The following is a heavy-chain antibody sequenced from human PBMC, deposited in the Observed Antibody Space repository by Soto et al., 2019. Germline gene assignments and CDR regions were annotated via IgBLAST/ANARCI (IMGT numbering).Heavy chain of an antibody. J-gene: IGHJ4*02. V-gene: IGHV4-39*01. CDR1: GGSISDNDYY. Sequence: SETLSLTCTVSGGSISDNDYYWNWIRQPPGKGLEWIGYISHTGNTYYNPSLESRVVISIDTSKNQFSLKLTSVTAADTAVYYCVKQGYYGSGTYYIPDYWGPGILVTVSS. CDR2: ISHTGNT. D-gene: IGHD3-10*01. CDR3: VKQGYYGSGTYYIPDY.